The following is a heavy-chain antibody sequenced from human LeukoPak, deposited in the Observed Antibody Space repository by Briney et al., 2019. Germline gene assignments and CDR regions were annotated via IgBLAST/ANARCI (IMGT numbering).Heavy chain of an antibody. CDR2: IYYSGST. J-gene: IGHJ4*02. CDR1: GGSISSSSYY. Sequence: SETLSLTCTVSGGSISSSSYYWGWIRQPPGKGLEWIGSIYYSGSTYYNPSLKSRVTISVDTSKNQFSLKLSSVTAADTAVYYCARLGRCNIESGSYYPRPYYFDYWGQGTLVTVSS. CDR3: ARLGRCNIESGSYYPRPYYFDY. V-gene: IGHV4-39*01. D-gene: IGHD1-26*01.